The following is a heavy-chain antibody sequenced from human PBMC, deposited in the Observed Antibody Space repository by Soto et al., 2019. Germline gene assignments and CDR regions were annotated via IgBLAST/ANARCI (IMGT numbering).Heavy chain of an antibody. CDR3: ARDYTSGYCSGGSCYSEFDY. D-gene: IGHD2-15*01. CDR2: IITIFGTA. CDR1: GGTFSSYA. V-gene: IGHV1-69*01. Sequence: QVQLVQSGAEVKKPGSSVKVSCKASGGTFSSYAISWVRQAPGQGLEWMGGIITIFGTANYAQKFQGRVTITADESTSTAYMELSSLRSEDTAVYYCARDYTSGYCSGGSCYSEFDYWGQGTLVTVSS. J-gene: IGHJ4*02.